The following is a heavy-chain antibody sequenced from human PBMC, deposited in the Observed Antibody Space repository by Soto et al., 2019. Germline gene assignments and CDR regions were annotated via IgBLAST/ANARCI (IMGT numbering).Heavy chain of an antibody. V-gene: IGHV3-9*01. D-gene: IGHD3-16*02. CDR3: AKATYYDYVWGSYRSPASEGYYFDY. CDR2: ISWNSGSI. Sequence: GGSLRLSCAASGFTFDDYAMHWVRQAPGKGLEWVSGISWNSGSIGYADSVKGRFTISRDNAKNSLYLQMNSLRAEDTALYYCAKATYYDYVWGSYRSPASEGYYFDYWGQGTLVTVSS. J-gene: IGHJ4*02. CDR1: GFTFDDYA.